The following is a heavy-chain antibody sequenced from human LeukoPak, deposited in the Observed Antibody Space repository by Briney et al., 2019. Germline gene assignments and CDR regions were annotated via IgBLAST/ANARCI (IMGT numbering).Heavy chain of an antibody. Sequence: PGGSLRLSCSASGFTFTSHVMHSVRQAPGKGLQYVSGISMNVQTTYYAGSVKGRFTISRDSSKNTVYLQMNSLTAEDTAVYYCVREGLERRTNFDYWGQGTLVSVSS. CDR3: VREGLERRTNFDY. D-gene: IGHD1-1*01. J-gene: IGHJ4*02. V-gene: IGHV3-64D*06. CDR1: GFTFTSHV. CDR2: ISMNVQTT.